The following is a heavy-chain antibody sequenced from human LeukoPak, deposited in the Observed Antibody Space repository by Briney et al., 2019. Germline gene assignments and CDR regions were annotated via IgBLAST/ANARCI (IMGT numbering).Heavy chain of an antibody. CDR3: AKASDGFWSGSNWFDP. Sequence: PGGSLRLSCAASGFTFSSYAMSWVRQAPGKGLEWVSAISGSGGSTYYADSVKGRFTTSRDNSKNTLYLQMNSLRAEDTAVYYCAKASDGFWSGSNWFDPWGQGTLVTVSS. D-gene: IGHD3-3*01. CDR2: ISGSGGST. CDR1: GFTFSSYA. J-gene: IGHJ5*02. V-gene: IGHV3-23*01.